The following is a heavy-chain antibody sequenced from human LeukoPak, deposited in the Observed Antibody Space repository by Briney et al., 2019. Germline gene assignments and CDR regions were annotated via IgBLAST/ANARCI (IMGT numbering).Heavy chain of an antibody. Sequence: PGGSLRLSCAASGFXFSSYWIHWVRQVPGKGLVWVSRIGPDGSSTTYADYVKGRFTISRDNAKNTLFLQMNSLRAEDTAVYYCARDKYGGNSNAFDIWGQGTLVTVSS. CDR1: GFXFSSYW. J-gene: IGHJ3*02. V-gene: IGHV3-74*01. CDR3: ARDKYGGNSNAFDI. D-gene: IGHD4-23*01. CDR2: IGPDGSST.